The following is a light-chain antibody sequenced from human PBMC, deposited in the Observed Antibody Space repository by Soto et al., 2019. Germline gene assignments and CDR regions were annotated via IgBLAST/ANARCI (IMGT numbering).Light chain of an antibody. Sequence: QLVLTQPPSASGTPGQRVTIFCSGNSFNIGTNNVNWYQQLPGTAPKLLVHSNDERPSGVPDRFSGSKSGTSASLAISGLQSEDEADYYCAAWDDSLNSYVFGIGTKVTVL. J-gene: IGLJ1*01. CDR1: SFNIGTNN. V-gene: IGLV1-44*01. CDR3: AAWDDSLNSYV. CDR2: SND.